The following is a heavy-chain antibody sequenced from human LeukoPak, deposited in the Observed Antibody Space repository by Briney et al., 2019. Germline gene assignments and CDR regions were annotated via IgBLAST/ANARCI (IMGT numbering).Heavy chain of an antibody. J-gene: IGHJ4*02. V-gene: IGHV6-1*01. D-gene: IGHD6-13*01. CDR2: TYYRSQFYN. CDR1: GDSVSSNSAA. Sequence: SQTLSLTCAISGDSVSSNSAAWSWIRQSPSRGLEWLGRTYYRSQFYNDYAVSVKSRITINPDTSKNQFSLQLNSVTPEDTAVYYCARGPLSAAAAFDYWGQGTLVTVSS. CDR3: ARGPLSAAAAFDY.